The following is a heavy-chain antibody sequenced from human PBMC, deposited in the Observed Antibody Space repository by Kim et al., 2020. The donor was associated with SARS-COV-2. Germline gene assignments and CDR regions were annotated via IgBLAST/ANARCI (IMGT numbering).Heavy chain of an antibody. Sequence: SETLSLTCAVYGGSFSGYYWSWIRQPPGKGLEWIGEINHSGSTNYNPSLKSRVTISVDTSKNQFSLKLSSVTAADTAVYYCASVRYDFWSGPPPDYWGQGTLVTVSS. D-gene: IGHD3-3*01. V-gene: IGHV4-34*01. J-gene: IGHJ4*02. CDR3: ASVRYDFWSGPPPDY. CDR2: INHSGST. CDR1: GGSFSGYY.